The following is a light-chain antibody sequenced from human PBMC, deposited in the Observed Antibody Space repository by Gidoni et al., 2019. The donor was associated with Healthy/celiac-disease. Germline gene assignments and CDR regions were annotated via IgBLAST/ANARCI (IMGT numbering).Light chain of an antibody. Sequence: DIVMTQSPDSLAVSLGERATINCKSSQSVLYSSNNKNYLAWYQQKPGQPPKLLIYWASTRESGVPDRFSGSGSGTEFTLTISSLQAEDVAVYYCQQYYSTAATFGGGTKVEIK. CDR2: WAS. J-gene: IGKJ4*01. V-gene: IGKV4-1*01. CDR3: QQYYSTAAT. CDR1: QSVLYSSNNKNY.